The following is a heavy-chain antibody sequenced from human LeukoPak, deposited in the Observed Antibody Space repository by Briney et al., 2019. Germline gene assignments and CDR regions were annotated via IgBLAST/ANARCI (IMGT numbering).Heavy chain of an antibody. Sequence: GGSLRLSCAASGFTFSIYGMHWVRQAPGKGLEWVAFIPYDGSNKYYADSVKGRFTISRDNSKNTLYLQMNSLRAEDTAVYYCAKHTTIFGVVIKGSDFDYWGQGTLVTVSS. CDR1: GFTFSIYG. J-gene: IGHJ4*02. CDR3: AKHTTIFGVVIKGSDFDY. D-gene: IGHD3-3*01. V-gene: IGHV3-30*02. CDR2: IPYDGSNK.